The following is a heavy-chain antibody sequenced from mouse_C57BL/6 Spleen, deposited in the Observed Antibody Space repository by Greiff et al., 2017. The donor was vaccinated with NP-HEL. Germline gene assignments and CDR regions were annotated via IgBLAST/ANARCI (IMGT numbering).Heavy chain of an antibody. CDR1: GFTFSSYT. CDR3: ARHATTVVVPFHY. J-gene: IGHJ2*01. D-gene: IGHD1-1*01. V-gene: IGHV5-9*01. Sequence: EVKVEESGGGLVKPGGSLKLSCAASGFTFSSYTMSWVRQTPEKRLEWVATISGGGGNTYYPDSVKGRFTISRDNAKNTLYLQMSSLRSEDTALYYCARHATTVVVPFHYWGQGTTLTVSS. CDR2: ISGGGGNT.